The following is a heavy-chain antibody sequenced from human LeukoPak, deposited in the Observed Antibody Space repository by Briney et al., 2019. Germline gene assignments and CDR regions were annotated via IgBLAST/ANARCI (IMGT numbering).Heavy chain of an antibody. D-gene: IGHD3-10*01. CDR3: ATTPIGVRGVITTYYYYGMDV. Sequence: GGSLRLSCAASGFTFSSYAMSGVRQAPGKGLEWVSAISGSGGSTYYADSVKGRFTISRDNSKNTLYLQMNSLRAEDTAVYYCATTPIGVRGVITTYYYYGMDVWGQGTTVTVSS. V-gene: IGHV3-23*01. CDR1: GFTFSSYA. CDR2: ISGSGGST. J-gene: IGHJ6*02.